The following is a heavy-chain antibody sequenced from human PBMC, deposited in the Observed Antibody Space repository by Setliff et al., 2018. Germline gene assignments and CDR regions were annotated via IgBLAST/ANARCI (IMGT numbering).Heavy chain of an antibody. V-gene: IGHV1-18*01. J-gene: IGHJ4*02. CDR1: GYTFTSYG. Sequence: ASVKVSCKASGYTFTSYGISWVRQAPGQGLEWMGWISAYNGNTNYAQKLQGRVTMTRNTSISTAYMDLGSLRFEDTAVYYCARAQSWSGGPYYFDNWGQGTLVTVSS. D-gene: IGHD3-3*01. CDR3: ARAQSWSGGPYYFDN. CDR2: ISAYNGNT.